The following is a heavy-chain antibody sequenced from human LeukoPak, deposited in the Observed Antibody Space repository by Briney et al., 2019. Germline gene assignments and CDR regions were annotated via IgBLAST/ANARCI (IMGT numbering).Heavy chain of an antibody. D-gene: IGHD3-10*01. CDR1: GFTFSSHA. J-gene: IGHJ6*04. V-gene: IGHV3-23*01. Sequence: GGSLRVSCVASGFTFSSHAMSWVRQAPGKGLEWVSAICGSGGSTYYADSVKGRVTISRDNSKNKHYLQMNSLRAEDTAVYYGAKYDGSGSYYPPFRYYYYCGMVLWGKGTTVTVSS. CDR2: ICGSGGST. CDR3: AKYDGSGSYYPPFRYYYYCGMVL.